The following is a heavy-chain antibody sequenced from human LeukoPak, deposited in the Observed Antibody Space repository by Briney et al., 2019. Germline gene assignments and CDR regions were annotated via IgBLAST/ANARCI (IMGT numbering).Heavy chain of an antibody. CDR1: GVSISSSSYY. V-gene: IGHV4-39*07. J-gene: IGHJ4*02. CDR3: ARSLAFDY. CDR2: INHSGST. Sequence: SETLSLTCTVSGVSISSSSYYWGWVRQTPGKGLEWIGEINHSGSTNYNPSLKSRVTISVDTSKNQFSLKLSSVTAADTAVYYCARSLAFDYWGQGTLVTVSS.